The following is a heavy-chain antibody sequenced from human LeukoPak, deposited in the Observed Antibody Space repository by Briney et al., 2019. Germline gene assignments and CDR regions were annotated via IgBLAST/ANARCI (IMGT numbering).Heavy chain of an antibody. CDR2: IYPGDSDT. CDR3: ARRRGSGWYEDYFDY. CDR1: GYSFTSYW. D-gene: IGHD6-19*01. Sequence: GESLKISCKGSGYSFTSYWIGWVRQMPGKGLEWMGIIYPGDSDTRYSPSFQGQVTISADKSISTAYLQWSSLKASDTAMYYCARRRGSGWYEDYFDYWGQGTLVTVSS. V-gene: IGHV5-51*01. J-gene: IGHJ4*02.